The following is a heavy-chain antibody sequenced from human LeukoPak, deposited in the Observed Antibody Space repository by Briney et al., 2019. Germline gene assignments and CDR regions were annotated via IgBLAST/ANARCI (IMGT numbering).Heavy chain of an antibody. D-gene: IGHD5-18*01. CDR3: AASTKHPAMVDY. V-gene: IGHV3-21*01. CDR1: GFTFSSYS. CDR2: IGSSSSYI. Sequence: GGSLRLSCAASGFTFSSYSMNWVRQAPGKGLEWVSSIGSSSSYIYYADSVKGRFTISRDNAKNSLHPQMSSLRAEDTAVYYCAASTKHPAMVDYWGQGTLVTVSS. J-gene: IGHJ4*02.